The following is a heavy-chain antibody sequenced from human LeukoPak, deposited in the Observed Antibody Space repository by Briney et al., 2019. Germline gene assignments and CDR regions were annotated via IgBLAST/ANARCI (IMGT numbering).Heavy chain of an antibody. Sequence: ASVKVSCKASGYILTSYYMHWVRQAPGQGLEWMGIINPSGGSTSYAQKFQGRVTMTRDMSTSTVYMELSSLRSEDTAVYYCARDGRTQWLLDDAFDIWGQGTMVTVSS. CDR1: GYILTSYY. V-gene: IGHV1-46*01. J-gene: IGHJ3*02. D-gene: IGHD3-22*01. CDR3: ARDGRTQWLLDDAFDI. CDR2: INPSGGST.